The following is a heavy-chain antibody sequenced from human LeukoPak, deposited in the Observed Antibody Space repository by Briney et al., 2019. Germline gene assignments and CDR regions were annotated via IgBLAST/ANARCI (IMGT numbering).Heavy chain of an antibody. D-gene: IGHD2-15*01. CDR3: ARGGAAYCSGGICYPY. V-gene: IGHV3-23*01. CDR2: ISGSGEDT. J-gene: IGHJ4*02. Sequence: GGSLRLSCAASGFTFSSYAMSWVRQAPGKGLEWVSAISGSGEDTSYADSVKGRFTISRDNSKNTPYLQMNSLRVEDTAVYYCARGGAAYCSGGICYPYWGQGTLVTVSS. CDR1: GFTFSSYA.